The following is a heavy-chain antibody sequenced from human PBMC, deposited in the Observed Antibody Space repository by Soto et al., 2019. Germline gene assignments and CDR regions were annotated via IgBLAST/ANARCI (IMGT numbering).Heavy chain of an antibody. CDR2: ISIYGCGT. V-gene: IGHV3-64D*06. Sequence: PGGSLRLSCSVSGLTFSSIMMHWVRQAPGKGLEYVSSISIYGCGTYYADSVKGRFSISRATSNNTLCLLMSILRVDDTATNYCVKDRYVDYWGLGTVVTVSS. CDR3: VKDRYVDY. J-gene: IGHJ4*02. CDR1: GLTFSSIM.